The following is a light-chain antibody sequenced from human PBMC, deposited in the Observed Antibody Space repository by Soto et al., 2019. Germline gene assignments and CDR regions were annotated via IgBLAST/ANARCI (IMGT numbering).Light chain of an antibody. Sequence: EVVLTQSPGTLSLSPGERATLSCRASQSVSSSYLVWYQQKPGQAPRLLIYGASNRATGIPDRFSGSGSGTVFTLTISRLEPEDFAVYYCQQYASPSYTFGQGTKLEIK. J-gene: IGKJ2*01. CDR1: QSVSSSY. CDR2: GAS. V-gene: IGKV3-20*01. CDR3: QQYASPSYT.